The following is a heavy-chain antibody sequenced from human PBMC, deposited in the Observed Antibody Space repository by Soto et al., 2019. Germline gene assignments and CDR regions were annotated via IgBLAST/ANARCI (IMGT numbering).Heavy chain of an antibody. Sequence: EVQLVQSGPELKKPGATVKITCKVSGYTFVDHYMHWVKQAPGKGLEWVGLVDPKDDDAIFAEKFQGRVILTADKSTNTVSMELHSLRSDDSAAYYWAADGDSKYVGSSGCGYWGQGTLVTVSS. J-gene: IGHJ4*02. CDR1: GYTFVDHY. CDR3: AADGDSKYVGSSGCGY. D-gene: IGHD6-6*01. CDR2: VDPKDDDA. V-gene: IGHV1-69-2*01.